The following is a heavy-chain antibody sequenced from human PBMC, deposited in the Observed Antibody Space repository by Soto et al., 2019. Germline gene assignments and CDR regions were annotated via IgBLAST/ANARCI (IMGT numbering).Heavy chain of an antibody. J-gene: IGHJ6*02. CDR3: ARDYRVPSVGAMDV. D-gene: IGHD3-16*02. CDR1: GGSINSGDYH. CDR2: IYYSGST. Sequence: PSETLSLTCTVSGGSINSGDYHWSWIRQSPGKGLEWIGAIYYSGSTYYNPSLKSRIRISVDTSNNQFSLNINSVTAADTAVYYCARDYRVPSVGAMDVWGQGTTVTVS. V-gene: IGHV4-30-4*01.